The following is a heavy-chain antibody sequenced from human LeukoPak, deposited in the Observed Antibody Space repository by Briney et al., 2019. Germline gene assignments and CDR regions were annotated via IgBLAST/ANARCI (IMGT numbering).Heavy chain of an antibody. CDR3: ARDGGRLRFLEWLHRKNYYYYMDV. D-gene: IGHD3-3*01. CDR1: GFTFSDYY. CDR2: ISSSGSTI. J-gene: IGHJ6*03. V-gene: IGHV3-11*04. Sequence: GGSLRLSCAASGFTFSDYYMSWIRQAPGKGLEWVSYISSSGSTIYYADSVKGRFTISRDNAKNSLYLQMNSLRAEDTAVYYCARDGGRLRFLEWLHRKNYYYYMDVWGKGTTVTVSS.